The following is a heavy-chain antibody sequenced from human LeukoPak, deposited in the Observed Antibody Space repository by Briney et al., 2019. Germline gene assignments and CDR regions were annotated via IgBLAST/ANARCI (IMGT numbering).Heavy chain of an antibody. CDR3: ARGEIDGPDFDQ. V-gene: IGHV1-2*02. CDR2: INANSGGI. Sequence: EASVKVSCKASGYIFTAYYMHWVRQAPGQGLEWMGWINANSGGINYAQKFQGRVTMTRDTSITTAYMEVSGLTSDDTAVYFCARGEIDGPDFDQWGQGTLVTVSS. CDR1: GYIFTAYY. J-gene: IGHJ4*02. D-gene: IGHD5-24*01.